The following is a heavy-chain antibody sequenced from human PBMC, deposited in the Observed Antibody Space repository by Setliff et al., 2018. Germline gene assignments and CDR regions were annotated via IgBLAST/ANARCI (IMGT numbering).Heavy chain of an antibody. CDR3: ARDATYYDFWSDYSPDAFDI. CDR1: GFSFSSYE. Sequence: GSLRLSCGASGFSFSSYEMNWVRQVPGKGLEWVSYISSSGSTIYYADSVKGRFTISRDNAKNSLYLQMNSLRVEDTAMYYCARDATYYDFWSDYSPDAFDIWGQGTMVTVSS. D-gene: IGHD3-3*01. V-gene: IGHV3-48*03. J-gene: IGHJ3*02. CDR2: ISSSGSTI.